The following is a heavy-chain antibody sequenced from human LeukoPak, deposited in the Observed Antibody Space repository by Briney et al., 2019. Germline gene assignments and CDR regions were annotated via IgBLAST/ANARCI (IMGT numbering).Heavy chain of an antibody. Sequence: PSEALSLTCTVSGGSISSGSYYWSWIRQPAGKGLEWIGRIYTSGSTNYNPSLKSRVTISVDRSKNQFSLRLSSVTAADTAVYYCARDFRVSDAFDIWGQGTMVTVSS. CDR1: GGSISSGSYY. J-gene: IGHJ3*02. V-gene: IGHV4-61*02. CDR3: ARDFRVSDAFDI. D-gene: IGHD5/OR15-5a*01. CDR2: IYTSGST.